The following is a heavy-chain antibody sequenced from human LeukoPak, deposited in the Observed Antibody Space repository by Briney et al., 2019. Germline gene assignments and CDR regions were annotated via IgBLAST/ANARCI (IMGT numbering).Heavy chain of an antibody. CDR2: INPSGGST. Sequence: ASVTVSCKASGYTFTSYYMHWVRQAPGQGLEWMGIINPSGGSTSYAQKFQGRVTMTRDMSTSTVYMELSSLRSEDTAVYYCARDRPTRTEYFQHWGQGTLVTVSS. CDR1: GYTFTSYY. J-gene: IGHJ1*01. V-gene: IGHV1-46*01. CDR3: ARDRPTRTEYFQH.